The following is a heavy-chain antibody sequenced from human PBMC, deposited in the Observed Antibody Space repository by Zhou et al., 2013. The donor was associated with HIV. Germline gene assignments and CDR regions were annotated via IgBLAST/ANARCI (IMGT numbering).Heavy chain of an antibody. CDR3: ARDLKGAAAGTRRFDY. CDR2: INPNSGGI. J-gene: IGHJ4*02. V-gene: IGHV1-2*02. CDR1: GYTFTGYY. Sequence: QVQLVQSGAEVKKPGASVKVSCKASGYTFTGYYIHWVRQAPGQGLEWMGWINPNSGGINYTQKFQGRVTMARDTSISTAYMELSRLRSDDTAVYYCARDLKGAAAGTRRFDYWGQGTLVTVSS. D-gene: IGHD6-13*01.